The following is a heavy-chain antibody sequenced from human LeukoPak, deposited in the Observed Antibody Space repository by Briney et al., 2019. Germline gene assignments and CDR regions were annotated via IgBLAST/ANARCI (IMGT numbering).Heavy chain of an antibody. J-gene: IGHJ5*02. D-gene: IGHD4-23*01. CDR3: ARTPSLGVVTPDDWFDP. Sequence: ASVKVSCKASGYIFTSYGISWVRQAPGQGLEWMGWISAYNGNTNYAQKLQGRVTMTTDTSTSTAYMELRSLRSDDTAVYYCARTPSLGVVTPDDWFDPWGQGTLVTVSS. CDR2: ISAYNGNT. CDR1: GYIFTSYG. V-gene: IGHV1-18*01.